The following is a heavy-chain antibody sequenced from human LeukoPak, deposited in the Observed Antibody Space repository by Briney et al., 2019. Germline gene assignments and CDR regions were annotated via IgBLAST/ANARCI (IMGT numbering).Heavy chain of an antibody. CDR2: ISGGSSGST. CDR3: AQSRGSGSYCDY. D-gene: IGHD3-10*01. J-gene: IGHJ4*02. Sequence: PGGSPRLSCAASGFTFSDYAMSWVRQAPGKGLEWLSVISGGSSGSTYYADSVTGRFTVSRDNSKSTLYLQMNSLRAEDTAVYYCAQSRGSGSYCDYWGQGTLVTVSS. V-gene: IGHV3-23*01. CDR1: GFTFSDYA.